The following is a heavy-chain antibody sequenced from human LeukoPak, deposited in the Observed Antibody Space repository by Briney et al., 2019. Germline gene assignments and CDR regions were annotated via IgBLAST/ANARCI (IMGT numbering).Heavy chain of an antibody. D-gene: IGHD3-3*01. V-gene: IGHV3-30*02. Sequence: GGSLRLSCAASGFTFSSYGMHWVRQAPGKGLEWVAFIRYDGSNKYYADSVKGRLTISRDNSKNTLYLQMNSLRAEDTAVYYCAKANDFWSGYLTASYWGQGTLVTVSS. CDR2: IRYDGSNK. CDR1: GFTFSSYG. CDR3: AKANDFWSGYLTASY. J-gene: IGHJ4*02.